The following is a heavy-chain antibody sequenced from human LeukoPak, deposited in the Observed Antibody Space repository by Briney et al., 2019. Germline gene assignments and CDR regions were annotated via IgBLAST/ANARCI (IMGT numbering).Heavy chain of an antibody. J-gene: IGHJ4*02. V-gene: IGHV3-23*01. D-gene: IGHD3-9*01. CDR2: VSGRDTST. Sequence: GASLRLSCAASGFTFSNYAMSWVRQAPGKGLEWVSAVSGRDTSTYYADSVKGRFTFARDNSKNTLHLQMNSLRAEDTAIYYCAKWGDYDVLTGYYDSDYWGQGTLVTVSS. CDR3: AKWGDYDVLTGYYDSDY. CDR1: GFTFSNYA.